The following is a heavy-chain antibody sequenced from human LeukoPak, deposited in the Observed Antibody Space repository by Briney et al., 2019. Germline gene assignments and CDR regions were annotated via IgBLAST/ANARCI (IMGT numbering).Heavy chain of an antibody. CDR1: GFIFSSYS. D-gene: IGHD3-16*02. J-gene: IGHJ4*02. CDR3: ARSEVSRGNYRYTFDS. V-gene: IGHV3-30*03. Sequence: SGGSLRLSCAASGFIFSSYSIHWFRQAPGKGLEWVAVISDDGNTKYYLDSVKGRFTISRDNSKNTLYLQMNSLRAEDTALYYCARSEVSRGNYRYTFDSWGQGTLVTVSS. CDR2: ISDDGNTK.